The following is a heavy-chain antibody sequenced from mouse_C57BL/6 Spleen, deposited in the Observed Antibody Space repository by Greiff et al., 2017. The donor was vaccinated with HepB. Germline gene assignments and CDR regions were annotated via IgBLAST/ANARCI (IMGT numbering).Heavy chain of an antibody. CDR2: ISDGGSYT. CDR1: GFTFSSYA. CDR3: AREGGGKGYFDY. J-gene: IGHJ2*01. Sequence: EVQLVESGGGLVKPGGSLKLSCAASGFTFSSYAMSWVRQTPEKRLEWVATISDGGSYTYYPDNVKGRFTISRDNAKNNLYLQMSHLKSEDTAMYYCAREGGGKGYFDYWGQGTTLTVSS. V-gene: IGHV5-4*01. D-gene: IGHD2-1*01.